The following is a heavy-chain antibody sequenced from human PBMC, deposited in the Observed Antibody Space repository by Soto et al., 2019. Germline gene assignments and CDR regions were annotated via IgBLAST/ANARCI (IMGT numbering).Heavy chain of an antibody. Sequence: QVQMVQSGAEVKKPGSSVKVSCKVSGGTFSNYAIDWVRLAPGHGLEWMGGIVPIFGTTYYTQKFQGRAQMIAADSATTDYLEMSSLRSEDTPVYYCAGVEAVAGLYNGYGLDVWGQGAAVTVSS. V-gene: IGHV1-69*12. CDR3: AGVEAVAGLYNGYGLDV. J-gene: IGHJ6*02. CDR2: IVPIFGTT. D-gene: IGHD6-19*01. CDR1: GGTFSNYA.